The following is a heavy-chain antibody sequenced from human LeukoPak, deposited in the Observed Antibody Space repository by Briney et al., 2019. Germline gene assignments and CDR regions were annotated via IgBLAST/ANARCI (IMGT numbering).Heavy chain of an antibody. J-gene: IGHJ3*02. CDR1: GFTFSSYD. CDR2: IRPSGDNT. D-gene: IGHD3-10*01. Sequence: GGSLRLSCAASGFTFSSYDMTWVRQAPGRGLEWVSSIRPSGDNTYYGDSVKGRFTISRDSFKNTLYLQMNSLRPEDTAVYYCAKEGDYYGSGSYRDGFDIWGQGTRATVSS. V-gene: IGHV3-23*01. CDR3: AKEGDYYGSGSYRDGFDI.